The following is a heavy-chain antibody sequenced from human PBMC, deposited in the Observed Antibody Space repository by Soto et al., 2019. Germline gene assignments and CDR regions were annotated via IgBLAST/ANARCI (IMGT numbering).Heavy chain of an antibody. CDR2: ISYDGSNK. CDR1: GFTFSSYG. CDR3: AKDLAVDY. Sequence: QVQLVESGGGVVQPGRSLRLSCAASGFTFSSYGMHWVRQAPGKGLEWVAVISYDGSNKYYADSVKGRFTISRDNSKNTLYLQMNSLRAEDTAMYYCAKDLAVDYWGQGTLVTVSS. V-gene: IGHV3-30*18. J-gene: IGHJ4*02.